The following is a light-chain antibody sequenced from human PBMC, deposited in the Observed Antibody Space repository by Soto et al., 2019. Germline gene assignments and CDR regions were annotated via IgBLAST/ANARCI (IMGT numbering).Light chain of an antibody. J-gene: IGLJ2*01. Sequence: QLVLTQSPSASASLGASVKLTCTLSSGHSSYDIAWHQQQPDKGPRFLMTVNSGGSHNKGDGIPDRVSGSSSGAERYLTISSLQSEDEADYYCQTWGTVYVVFGGGTKLTVL. CDR2: VNSGGSH. V-gene: IGLV4-69*01. CDR1: SGHSSYD. CDR3: QTWGTVYVV.